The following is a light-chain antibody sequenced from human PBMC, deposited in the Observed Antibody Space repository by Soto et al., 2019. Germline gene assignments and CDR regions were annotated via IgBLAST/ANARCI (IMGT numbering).Light chain of an antibody. CDR3: QHFGSSSYT. J-gene: IGKJ2*01. Sequence: DIVLTQSPGTLSLSPGERANLSCRTSQSVNNNYIAWYQQKPGQAPRLLIYDISSRASGIPERFSGRGSGTDFSLIISRLEPEDFAVYYCQHFGSSSYTFGQGTKLEIK. CDR1: QSVNNNY. V-gene: IGKV3-20*01. CDR2: DIS.